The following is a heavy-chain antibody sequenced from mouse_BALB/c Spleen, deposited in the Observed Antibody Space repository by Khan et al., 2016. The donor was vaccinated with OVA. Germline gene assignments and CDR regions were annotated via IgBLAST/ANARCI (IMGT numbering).Heavy chain of an antibody. J-gene: IGHJ2*01. CDR2: ISYSGST. CDR3: ARTARIKY. CDR1: GYSITSGYG. Sequence: EVQLQESGPGLVKPSQSLSLTCTVTGYSITSGYGWNWIRQFPGNKLEWMGYISYSGSTNYNPSLKSRISITRNTTKNQFFLQLNSVTTENTATYYCARTARIKYWGQGTTLTVSS. D-gene: IGHD1-2*01. V-gene: IGHV3-2*02.